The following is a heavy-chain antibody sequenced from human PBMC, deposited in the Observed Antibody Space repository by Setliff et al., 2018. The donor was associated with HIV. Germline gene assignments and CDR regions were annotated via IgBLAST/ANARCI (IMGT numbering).Heavy chain of an antibody. CDR2: ISNTGDHT. Sequence: GSLRLSCAASGFAFSNYGMHWVRQAPGKRLEYVSAISNTGDHTYYADSVKGRFTISRDNSKNRLDLQMGSLRAEGMAVYYCASNFRSGYWYFDLWGRGTLVTVSS. V-gene: IGHV3-64*02. CDR1: GFAFSNYG. D-gene: IGHD2-15*01. CDR3: ASNFRSGYWYFDL. J-gene: IGHJ2*01.